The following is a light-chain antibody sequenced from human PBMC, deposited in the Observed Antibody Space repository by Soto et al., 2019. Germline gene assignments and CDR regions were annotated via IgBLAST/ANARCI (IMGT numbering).Light chain of an antibody. CDR1: QSISSW. CDR2: KAS. V-gene: IGKV1-5*03. J-gene: IGKJ1*01. CDR3: QQYSSYST. Sequence: DIQMTQSPSTLSASVGDRVTITCRARQSISSWLAWYQQKPGKAPKILIYKASSLESGVPSRFSGSGSGTEFTLTISSLQPDDFATYYCQQYSSYSTFGQGTKVEIK.